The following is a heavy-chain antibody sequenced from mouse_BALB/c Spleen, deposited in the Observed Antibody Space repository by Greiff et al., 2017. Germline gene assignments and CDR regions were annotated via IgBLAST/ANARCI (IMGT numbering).Heavy chain of an antibody. Sequence: EVQLQQSGPELVKPGASVKISCKASGYSFTGYYMHWVKQSHGKSLEWIGRVNPNNGGTSYNQKFKGKAILTVDKSSSTAYMELRSLTSEDSAVYYCASVSRYGYGDAMDYWGQGTSVTVAS. CDR3: ASVSRYGYGDAMDY. V-gene: IGHV1-26*01. D-gene: IGHD2-2*01. J-gene: IGHJ4*01. CDR1: GYSFTGYY. CDR2: VNPNNGGT.